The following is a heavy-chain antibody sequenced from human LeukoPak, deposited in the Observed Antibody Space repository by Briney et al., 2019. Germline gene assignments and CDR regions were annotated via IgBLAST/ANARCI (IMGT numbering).Heavy chain of an antibody. Sequence: TSETLSLTCTVSGGSISSYYWSWIRQPPGKGLEWIGYIYYSGSTNYNPSLKSRVTISVDTSKNQFSLELSSVTAADTAVYYCARAQQGGYYDILTGYHNWFDPWGQGTLVTVSS. CDR3: ARAQQGGYYDILTGYHNWFDP. CDR2: IYYSGST. D-gene: IGHD3-9*01. V-gene: IGHV4-59*01. CDR1: GGSISSYY. J-gene: IGHJ5*02.